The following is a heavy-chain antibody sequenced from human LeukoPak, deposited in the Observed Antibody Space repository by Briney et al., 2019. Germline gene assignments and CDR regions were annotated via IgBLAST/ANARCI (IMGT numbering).Heavy chain of an antibody. V-gene: IGHV4-34*01. D-gene: IGHD3-9*01. CDR2: INHSGST. CDR3: ARLLRYFDWLLYGSTFDY. Sequence: SETLSLTCAVYGGSFSGYYWSWIRQPPGKGLEWIEEINHSGSTNYNPSLKSRVTISVDTSKNQFSLKLSSVTAADTAVYYCARLLRYFDWLLYGSTFDYWGQGTLVTVSS. J-gene: IGHJ4*02. CDR1: GGSFSGYY.